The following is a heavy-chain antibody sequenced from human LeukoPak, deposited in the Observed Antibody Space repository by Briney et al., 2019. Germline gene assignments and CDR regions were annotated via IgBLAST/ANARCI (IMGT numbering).Heavy chain of an antibody. J-gene: IGHJ4*02. CDR1: GNYW. D-gene: IGHD2/OR15-2a*01. CDR3: VSFYETY. CDR2: INSDGSWT. Sequence: GGSLRLSCAASGNYWMHWVRQVLGKGLVWVSHINSDGSWTSYADSVKGRFTISKDNAKNTVYLQMNSLRAEDTAVYYCVSFYETYWGRGTLVTVSS. V-gene: IGHV3-74*01.